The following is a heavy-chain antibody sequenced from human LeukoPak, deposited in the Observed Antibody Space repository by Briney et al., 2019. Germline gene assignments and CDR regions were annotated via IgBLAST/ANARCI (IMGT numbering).Heavy chain of an antibody. J-gene: IGHJ5*02. CDR2: INPSGSST. CDR1: GYTFTSHY. D-gene: IGHD3-16*02. Sequence: ASVKVSCKASGYTFTSHYMHWVRQAPGQGLEWMGLINPSGSSTLYAQKFLGRVTMTRDMSTTTDYMELSSLRSEDTAVYYCARDNSVGDIAWWFNPWGQGTLVTVSS. CDR3: ARDNSVGDIAWWFNP. V-gene: IGHV1-46*01.